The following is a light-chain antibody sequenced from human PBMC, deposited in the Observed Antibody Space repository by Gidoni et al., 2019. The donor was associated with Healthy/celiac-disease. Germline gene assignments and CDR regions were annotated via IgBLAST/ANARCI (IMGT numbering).Light chain of an antibody. J-gene: IGKJ1*01. CDR3: QQANSFPRT. Sequence: DIQMTQSPSSVSASVGDRVTITCRASQGIGSWLAWYQQKPGKAPKLLIYGASSLQSGVPLRFSGSGSGTDFTLTISTLHPEDFASYSCQQANSFPRTFGQXTKVEIK. CDR1: QGIGSW. CDR2: GAS. V-gene: IGKV1-12*01.